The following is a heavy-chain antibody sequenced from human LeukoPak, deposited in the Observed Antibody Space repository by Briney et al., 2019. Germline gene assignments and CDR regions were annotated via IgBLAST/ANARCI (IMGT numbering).Heavy chain of an antibody. Sequence: ASVKVSCKASGYSFSSSGINWVRQAPGHGLEWMGWISASNGNTDYAQNFQGRVTMTTDTSTSTAYMELRSLRSDDTAVYFCARGYCSGGTCYRTFFDQWGQGTLVTVSS. V-gene: IGHV1-18*01. CDR2: ISASNGNT. CDR1: GYSFSSSG. CDR3: ARGYCSGGTCYRTFFDQ. J-gene: IGHJ4*02. D-gene: IGHD2-15*01.